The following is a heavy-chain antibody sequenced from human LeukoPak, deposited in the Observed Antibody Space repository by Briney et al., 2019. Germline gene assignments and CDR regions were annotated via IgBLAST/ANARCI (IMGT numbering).Heavy chain of an antibody. Sequence: GGSLRLSCAASGFTFSSYAMSWVRQAPGKGLVWVSRINSDGSSTSYADSVKGRFTISRDNAKNTLYLQMNSLRAEDTAVYYCASGREAYDSSGYYTGYWGQGTLVTVSS. J-gene: IGHJ4*02. D-gene: IGHD3-22*01. CDR2: INSDGSST. CDR1: GFTFSSYA. V-gene: IGHV3-74*01. CDR3: ASGREAYDSSGYYTGY.